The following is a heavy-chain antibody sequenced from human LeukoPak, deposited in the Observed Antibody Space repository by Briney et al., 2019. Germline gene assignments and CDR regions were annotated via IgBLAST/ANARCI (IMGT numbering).Heavy chain of an antibody. V-gene: IGHV4-39*07. CDR1: GGSISSSSYY. CDR2: IYYSGST. Sequence: PSETLSLTCTVSGGSISSSSYYWGWIRQPSGKGLEWIGSIYYSGSTYYNPSLKSRVTISVDKSKNQFSLRLSSVTAADTAVYYCRKAPGLDAFDIWGQGTMVTVSS. CDR3: RKAPGLDAFDI. J-gene: IGHJ3*02. D-gene: IGHD2-2*01.